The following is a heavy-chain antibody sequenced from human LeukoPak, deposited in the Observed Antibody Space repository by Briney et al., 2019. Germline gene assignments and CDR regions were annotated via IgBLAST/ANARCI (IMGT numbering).Heavy chain of an antibody. CDR3: AKGRDLWFGEFDY. D-gene: IGHD3-10*01. CDR2: IYSGGST. Sequence: PGGSLRLSCAASGFTVSSNYMSWVRQAPGKGLEWVSVIYSGGSTYYADSVKGRFTISRDNSKNTLYLQMNSLRAEDTAVYYCAKGRDLWFGEFDYWGQGTLVTVSS. V-gene: IGHV3-53*01. CDR1: GFTVSSNY. J-gene: IGHJ4*02.